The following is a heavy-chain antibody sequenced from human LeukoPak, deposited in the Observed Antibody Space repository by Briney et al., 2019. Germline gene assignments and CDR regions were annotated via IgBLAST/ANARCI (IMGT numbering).Heavy chain of an antibody. J-gene: IGHJ4*02. CDR1: GFTFSSYA. CDR2: ISYDGSNK. D-gene: IGHD3-3*01. CDR3: ARVELRFLEWLLGEPDY. Sequence: GGSLRLSCAASGFTFSSYAMHWVRQAPGKGLEWVAVISYDGSNKYYADSVKGRFTISRDNSKNTLYLQMNSLGAEDTAVYYCARVELRFLEWLLGEPDYWGQGTLVTVSS. V-gene: IGHV3-30-3*01.